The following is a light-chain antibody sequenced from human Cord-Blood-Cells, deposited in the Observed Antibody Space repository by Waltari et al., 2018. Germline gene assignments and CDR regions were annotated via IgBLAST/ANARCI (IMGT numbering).Light chain of an antibody. CDR1: QSTSSY. V-gene: IGKV1-39*01. CDR2: AAS. J-gene: IGKJ1*01. CDR3: QQSYSTPRT. Sequence: DIQMTQSPSSLSASVGDRVTITRRASQSTSSYLNWYQQKPGKAPKLLIYAASSLQSRVPSKVSGSGSGTDFTLTISSLQPEDIATYYCQQSYSTPRTFGQGTKVEIK.